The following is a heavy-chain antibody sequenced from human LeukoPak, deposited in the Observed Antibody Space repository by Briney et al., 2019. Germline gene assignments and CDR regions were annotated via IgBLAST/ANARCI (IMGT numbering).Heavy chain of an antibody. CDR2: IYTSGSP. D-gene: IGHD3-9*01. CDR1: GVSISSKY. Sequence: SETLSLTCTGYGVSISSKYWGWLGQPDGKGREGDGRIYTSGSPNSHPSLKSPVTMSVDTSNIQFSLKLSSVTAADTAVYYCARQVMIRYFDWYFDSWGQGTLVTVSS. CDR3: ARQVMIRYFDWYFDS. J-gene: IGHJ4*02. V-gene: IGHV4-59*10.